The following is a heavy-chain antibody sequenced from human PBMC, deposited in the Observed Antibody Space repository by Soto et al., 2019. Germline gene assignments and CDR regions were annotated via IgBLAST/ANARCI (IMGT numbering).Heavy chain of an antibody. Sequence: GGSLRLSCAASGFTFSSYGMHWVRQAPGKGLEWVAVIWYDGSNKYYADSVKGRFTISRDNSKNTLYLQMNSLRAEDTAVYYCARNMREDWNYVWYFDLWGRGTLVTVSS. CDR3: ARNMREDWNYVWYFDL. D-gene: IGHD1-7*01. J-gene: IGHJ2*01. V-gene: IGHV3-33*01. CDR2: IWYDGSNK. CDR1: GFTFSSYG.